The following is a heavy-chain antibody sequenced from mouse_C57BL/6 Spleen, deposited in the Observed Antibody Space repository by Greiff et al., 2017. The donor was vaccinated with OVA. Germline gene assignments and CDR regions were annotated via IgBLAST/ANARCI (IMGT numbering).Heavy chain of an antibody. D-gene: IGHD2-3*01. V-gene: IGHV1-55*01. CDR3: ARSGHDGYYEGYFDY. Sequence: QVRLQQPGAELVKPGASVKMSCKASGYTFTSYWITWVKQRPGQGLEWIGDIYPGSGSTNYNEKFKSKATLTVDTSSSTAYMQLSSLTSEDSAVYYCARSGHDGYYEGYFDYWGQGTTLTVSS. CDR1: GYTFTSYW. CDR2: IYPGSGST. J-gene: IGHJ2*01.